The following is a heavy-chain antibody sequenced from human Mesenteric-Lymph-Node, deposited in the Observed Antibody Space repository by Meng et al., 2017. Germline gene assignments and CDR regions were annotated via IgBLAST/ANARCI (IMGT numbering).Heavy chain of an antibody. D-gene: IGHD6-6*01. CDR1: GFTFSSYW. CDR3: ARQTGSNSSGY. CDR2: INSDGSST. Sequence: GESLKISCAASGFTFSSYWMHWVRQAPEKGLVWVSRINSDGSSTSYADSVKGRFTISRDNAKSTLYLQMNSLRAEDTAVYYCARQTGSNSSGYWGQGTLVTVSS. J-gene: IGHJ4*02. V-gene: IGHV3-74*01.